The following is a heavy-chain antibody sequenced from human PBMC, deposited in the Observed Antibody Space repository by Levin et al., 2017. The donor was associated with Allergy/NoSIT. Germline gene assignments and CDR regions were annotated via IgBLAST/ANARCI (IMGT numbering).Heavy chain of an antibody. D-gene: IGHD6-19*01. CDR3: ARVRDSYGSGWYGDY. CDR1: GFIFTTYS. Sequence: SGESLKISCVASGFIFTTYSMNWVRQAPGKGLEWISYISSGGVTKQYADSVKGRFTISRDNAKNSLYLQMNSLRDEDTAVYYCARVRDSYGSGWYGDYWGQGTLVTVSS. V-gene: IGHV3-48*02. J-gene: IGHJ4*02. CDR2: ISSGGVTK.